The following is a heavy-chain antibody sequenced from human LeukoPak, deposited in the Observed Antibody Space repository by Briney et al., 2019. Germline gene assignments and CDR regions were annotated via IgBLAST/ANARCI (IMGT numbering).Heavy chain of an antibody. Sequence: GGSLRLSCAASGFTCSSYAMTWVRQAPGKGLEWVSSISGTGGATSYADSARGRFTTSRDNSKATLYLQMTSLRAEETAVYYCGKLVGVGVAARNYYMDVWGKGNTVTVSS. J-gene: IGHJ6*03. V-gene: IGHV3-23*01. CDR3: GKLVGVGVAARNYYMDV. D-gene: IGHD6-19*01. CDR2: ISGTGGAT. CDR1: GFTCSSYA.